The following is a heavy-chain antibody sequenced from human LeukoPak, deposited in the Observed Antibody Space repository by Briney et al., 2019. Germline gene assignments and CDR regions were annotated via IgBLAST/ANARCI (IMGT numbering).Heavy chain of an antibody. CDR3: ASPGGDEYYYGSGSQPRDY. Sequence: SETLSLTCAVYGGSFSGYYWTWISQPPGKGLEWIGEINHSGSTKYNPSLKSRVTISVDTSKNQFSLKLSSVTAADTAMYYCASPGGDEYYYGSGSQPRDYWGQGTLVTVSS. CDR1: GGSFSGYY. V-gene: IGHV4-34*01. J-gene: IGHJ4*02. D-gene: IGHD3-10*01. CDR2: INHSGST.